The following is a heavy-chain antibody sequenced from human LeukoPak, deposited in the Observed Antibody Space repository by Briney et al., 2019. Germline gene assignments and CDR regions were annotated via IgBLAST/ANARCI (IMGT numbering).Heavy chain of an antibody. CDR2: IGISSSTI. CDR3: ARDYNFAFDY. D-gene: IGHD1-1*01. Sequence: GGSLRLSCAASGFTFSSYTMNWVRQAPGKGLEWLSYIGISSSTIYYADSVKGRFTISRDNAENSLYLQMNSLRDEDTAVYYCARDYNFAFDYWGQGTLVTVSS. V-gene: IGHV3-48*02. CDR1: GFTFSSYT. J-gene: IGHJ4*02.